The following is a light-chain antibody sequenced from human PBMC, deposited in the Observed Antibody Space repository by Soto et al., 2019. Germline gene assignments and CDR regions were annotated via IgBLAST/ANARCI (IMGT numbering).Light chain of an antibody. J-gene: IGLJ1*01. V-gene: IGLV2-14*01. CDR3: SSYTSSSTLAV. Sequence: QSALTQPASVAGSPGQSITISCTGTSSDVGGYNYVSWYQQHTGKAPKLMIYDVSNRPSGVSNRFSGSKSGNTASLTISGLQAEDEAYYYCSSYTSSSTLAVFGTGTKVTVL. CDR1: SSDVGGYNY. CDR2: DVS.